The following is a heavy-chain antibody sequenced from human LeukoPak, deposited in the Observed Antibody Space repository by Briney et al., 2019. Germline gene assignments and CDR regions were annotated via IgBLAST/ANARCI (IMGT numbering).Heavy chain of an antibody. CDR2: IYYSGST. J-gene: IGHJ4*02. D-gene: IGHD1-26*01. Sequence: SETLPLTCTVSGGSISSYYWSWIRQPPGKGLEWIGYIYYSGSTNYNPSLKSRVTISVDTSKNQFSLKLSSVTAADTAVYYCARGPGSSAIGYWGQGTLVTVSS. CDR3: ARGPGSSAIGY. V-gene: IGHV4-59*01. CDR1: GGSISSYY.